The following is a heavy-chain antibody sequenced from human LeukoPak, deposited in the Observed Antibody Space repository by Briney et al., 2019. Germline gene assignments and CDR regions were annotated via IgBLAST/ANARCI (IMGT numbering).Heavy chain of an antibody. V-gene: IGHV4-38-2*01. J-gene: IGHJ4*02. Sequence: SETLSLTCAVSGYSISSGYYWGWIRQPPGKGLEWIGSIYHSGSTYYNPPLKSRVTMSVDTSKNQFSLKLSSVTAADTAVYYCASLPRRSGSYYVGYWGQGTLVTVSS. CDR1: GYSISSGYY. D-gene: IGHD1-26*01. CDR3: ASLPRRSGSYYVGY. CDR2: IYHSGST.